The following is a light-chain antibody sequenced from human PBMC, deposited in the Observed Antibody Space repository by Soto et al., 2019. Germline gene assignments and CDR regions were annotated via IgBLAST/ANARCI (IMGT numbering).Light chain of an antibody. CDR2: DAS. V-gene: IGKV1-33*01. CDR3: QQYDSLPPT. J-gene: IGKJ3*01. CDR1: QDISNY. Sequence: DIQMTQSPSSLSASVGDRVTITCQASQDISNYLNWYQQKPGKAPKLLMSDASILETGVPSRLSGGGSGTDFTFTISGLQPEDIATYYCQQYDSLPPTFGTGTKVDL.